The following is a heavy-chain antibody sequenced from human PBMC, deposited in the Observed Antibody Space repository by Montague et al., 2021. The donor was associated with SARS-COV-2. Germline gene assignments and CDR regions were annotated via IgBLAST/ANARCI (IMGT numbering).Heavy chain of an antibody. CDR2: IYHTGSP. D-gene: IGHD1-26*01. J-gene: IGHJ4*02. V-gene: IGHV4-4*02. Sequence: SETLSLTCAVSRDSISTDNWLSWVRLPPGKGLVWVGEIYHTGSPKFKPSRKSRISMAADKSSNQFSLRLISVTAADTAIYYCARKGSGRSDLDYWGQGTLVTVSS. CDR1: RDSISTDNW. CDR3: ARKGSGRSDLDY.